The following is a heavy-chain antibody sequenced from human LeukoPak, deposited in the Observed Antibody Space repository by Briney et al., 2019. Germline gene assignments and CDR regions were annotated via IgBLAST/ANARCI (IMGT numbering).Heavy chain of an antibody. Sequence: GGSLRLSCAASGFTFSSYGMHWVRQAPGKGLEWVAVIWYDGSNKYYADSVKGRFTISRDNSKNTLYLQMNSLRAEDTAVYYCARDSRNDFDLQHWGQGTLVTVSS. CDR1: GFTFSSYG. CDR3: ARDSRNDFDLQH. V-gene: IGHV3-33*08. CDR2: IWYDGSNK. J-gene: IGHJ1*01. D-gene: IGHD3-9*01.